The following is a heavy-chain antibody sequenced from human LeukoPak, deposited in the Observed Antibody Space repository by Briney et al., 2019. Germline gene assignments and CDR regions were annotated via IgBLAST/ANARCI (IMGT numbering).Heavy chain of an antibody. CDR1: GYTFTSYY. D-gene: IGHD1-26*01. CDR3: ARDRGGSYYFSPYFDY. Sequence: ASVKVSCKASGYTFTSYYMHWVRQAPGQGLEWMGIINPSGGSTSYAQKFQGRVTITRDTSASTAYMELSSLRSEDTAVYYCARDRGGSYYFSPYFDYWGQGTLVTVSS. V-gene: IGHV1-46*01. CDR2: INPSGGST. J-gene: IGHJ4*02.